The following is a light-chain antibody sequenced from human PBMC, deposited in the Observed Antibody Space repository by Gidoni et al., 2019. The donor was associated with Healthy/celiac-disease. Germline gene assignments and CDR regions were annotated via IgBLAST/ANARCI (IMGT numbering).Light chain of an antibody. Sequence: DIVMTQSPDSLAVSLGERATLNCKSSPSVLYSSNNKNYLAWYQQKPGQPPKLLIYWASTRESGVPDRFSGSGSGTDFTLTISSLQAEDVAVYYCQQYYSTLLTFGGXTKVEIK. CDR1: PSVLYSSNNKNY. CDR3: QQYYSTLLT. CDR2: WAS. J-gene: IGKJ4*01. V-gene: IGKV4-1*01.